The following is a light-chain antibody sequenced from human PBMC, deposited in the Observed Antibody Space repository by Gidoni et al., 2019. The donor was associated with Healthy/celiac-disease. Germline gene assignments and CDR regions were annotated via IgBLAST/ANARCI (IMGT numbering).Light chain of an antibody. V-gene: IGLV1-51*01. CDR3: GTWDSSLSAVV. J-gene: IGLJ2*01. CDR2: DNN. Sequence: QSVLTQPPSVSAAPGQKVTISCSGSSSNIGNNYVSWYPQLPGTPPKPLIYDNNKRPSGIPDRFSGSKSGTSATLGITGLQTGDEADYYCGTWDSSLSAVVFGGGTKLTVL. CDR1: SSNIGNNY.